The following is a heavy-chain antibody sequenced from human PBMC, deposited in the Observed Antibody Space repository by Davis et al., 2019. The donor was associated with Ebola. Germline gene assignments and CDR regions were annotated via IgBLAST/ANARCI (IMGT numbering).Heavy chain of an antibody. CDR2: IYYTGST. CDR3: ARRRAFGSGSYMD. CDR1: GGSISSGGSY. Sequence: SETLSLTCTVSGGSISSGGSYCSWLRQHPGKGLEWIWFIYYTGSTYYNPSLKSRVTISVDTSKNQFSLKLSSVTSADTAVYYCARRRAFGSGSYMDWGQGTMVTVSS. J-gene: IGHJ4*02. D-gene: IGHD3-10*01. V-gene: IGHV4-31*03.